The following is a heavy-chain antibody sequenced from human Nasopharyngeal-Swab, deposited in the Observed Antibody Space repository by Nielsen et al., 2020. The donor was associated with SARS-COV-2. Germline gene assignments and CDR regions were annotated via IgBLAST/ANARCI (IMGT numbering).Heavy chain of an antibody. CDR1: GGSISNYH. CDR2: IYYSGST. J-gene: IGHJ4*02. V-gene: IGHV4-59*08. D-gene: IGHD4-17*01. Sequence: GSLRLSCSVSGGSISNYHWNWIRQPPGKGLEWIGYIYYSGSTNYNPSLKSRVTISGDTSKNQFSLELSSVTAADTAVYYCARRGEGYGDYLDYWGQGTLVTVSS. CDR3: ARRGEGYGDYLDY.